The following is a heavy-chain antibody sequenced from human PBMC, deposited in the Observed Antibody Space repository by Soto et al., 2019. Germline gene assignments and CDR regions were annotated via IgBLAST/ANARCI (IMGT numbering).Heavy chain of an antibody. CDR2: IYAGGST. V-gene: IGHV3-66*01. Sequence: GGSLRLSCAASGFSVRSIYMRWVRQAPGKGLEWVSVIYAGGSTYYADSVKGRFTISRDNSKNTLYLQMNSLRAEDTAVYYCARSGGNYWFDPWGQGTLVTVSS. D-gene: IGHD2-21*02. J-gene: IGHJ5*02. CDR1: GFSVRSIY. CDR3: ARSGGNYWFDP.